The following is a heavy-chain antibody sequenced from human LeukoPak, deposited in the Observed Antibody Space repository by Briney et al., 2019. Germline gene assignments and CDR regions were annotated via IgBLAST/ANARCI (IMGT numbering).Heavy chain of an antibody. CDR3: AIFKHHLRPDY. CDR2: IYPDDSDT. D-gene: IGHD3-3*01. CDR1: GYSFTSYW. Sequence: GESLKISCKGSGYSFTSYWIGWVRQMPGKGLEWMGIIYPDDSDTRYSPSFQGQVTISADKSISAAYLQWSSLKASDTAMYYCAIFKHHLRPDYWGQGTLVTVSS. V-gene: IGHV5-51*01. J-gene: IGHJ4*02.